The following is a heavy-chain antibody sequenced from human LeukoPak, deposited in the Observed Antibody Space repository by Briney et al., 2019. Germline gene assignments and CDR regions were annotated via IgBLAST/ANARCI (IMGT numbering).Heavy chain of an antibody. V-gene: IGHV4-39*07. CDR1: GGSISSSSYY. J-gene: IGHJ4*02. CDR3: ATKLVLVLRFLEWSGGYFDY. CDR2: IYYSGST. D-gene: IGHD3-3*01. Sequence: SETPSLTCTVSGGSISSSSYYWGWIRQPPGKGLEWIGSIYYSGSTYYNPSLKSRVTISVDTSKNQFSLKLSSVTAADTAVYYCATKLVLVLRFLEWSGGYFDYWGQGTLVTVSS.